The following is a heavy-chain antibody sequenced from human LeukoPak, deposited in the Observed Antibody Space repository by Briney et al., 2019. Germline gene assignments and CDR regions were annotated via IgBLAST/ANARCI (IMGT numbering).Heavy chain of an antibody. CDR1: GSTFSSYS. D-gene: IGHD1-1*01. CDR2: ISSSSSYI. J-gene: IGHJ6*03. Sequence: GGSLRLSCAASGSTFSSYSMNWVRQAPGKGLEWVSSISSSSSYIYYADSVKGRFTISRDNAKNSLYLQMNSLRVEDTAIYYCARDPYNGAYSEGYYYYYMDVWGKGTTVTVSS. CDR3: ARDPYNGAYSEGYYYYYMDV. V-gene: IGHV3-21*01.